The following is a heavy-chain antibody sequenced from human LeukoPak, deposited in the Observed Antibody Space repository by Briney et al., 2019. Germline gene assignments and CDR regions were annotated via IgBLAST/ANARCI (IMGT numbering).Heavy chain of an antibody. Sequence: GGSLRLSCAASGFTFSSYSMNWVRQAPGKGLEWVSSISSSSSYIYYADSVKGRFIISRDNAKNSLYLQMNTLRADDTAVYYCARESTEVTPGYWGQGTLVTVSS. CDR2: ISSSSSYI. J-gene: IGHJ4*02. CDR1: GFTFSSYS. V-gene: IGHV3-21*06. CDR3: ARESTEVTPGY. D-gene: IGHD4-23*01.